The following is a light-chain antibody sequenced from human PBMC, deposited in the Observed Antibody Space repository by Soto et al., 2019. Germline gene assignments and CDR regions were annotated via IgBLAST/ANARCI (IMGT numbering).Light chain of an antibody. CDR3: QQRRNWPLT. Sequence: EIVLTQSPITLSLSPGERATLSCRASQSVGTYLAWYQHKPGQAPRLLIYDASTRVTGIPARFSGSGSGTDFTLTITSLEPEDFAVYFCQQRRNWPLTFGGGTTVDIK. J-gene: IGKJ4*01. V-gene: IGKV3-11*01. CDR1: QSVGTY. CDR2: DAS.